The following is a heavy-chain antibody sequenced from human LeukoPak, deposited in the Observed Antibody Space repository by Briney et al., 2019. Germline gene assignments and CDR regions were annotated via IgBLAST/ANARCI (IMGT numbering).Heavy chain of an antibody. V-gene: IGHV3-23*01. Sequence: RGSLRLSCAASGFTFSSYAMSWVRQAPGKGLEWVSAISGSGGSTYYADSVKGRFTISRDNSKSTLYLQMNSLRAEDTAVYYCARGPRYGGNSVEHPDYYGMDVWGQGTTVTVSS. J-gene: IGHJ6*02. D-gene: IGHD4-23*01. CDR3: ARGPRYGGNSVEHPDYYGMDV. CDR2: ISGSGGST. CDR1: GFTFSSYA.